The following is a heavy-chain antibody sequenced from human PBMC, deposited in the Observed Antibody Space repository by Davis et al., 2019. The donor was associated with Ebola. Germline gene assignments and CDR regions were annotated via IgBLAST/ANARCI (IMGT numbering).Heavy chain of an antibody. V-gene: IGHV3-53*01. Sequence: GESLKISCAASGFTVSSNYMSWVRQAPGKGLEWVSVIHSGGSTYYADSVKGRFTISRGNSKNTLYVQMNSLRAEDTAVYYCARDGYNEYYGMDVWGQGTTVTVSS. CDR3: ARDGYNEYYGMDV. CDR2: IHSGGST. J-gene: IGHJ6*02. D-gene: IGHD5-24*01. CDR1: GFTVSSNY.